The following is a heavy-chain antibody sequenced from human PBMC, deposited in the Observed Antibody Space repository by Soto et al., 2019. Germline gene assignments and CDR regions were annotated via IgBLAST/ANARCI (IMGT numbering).Heavy chain of an antibody. Sequence: ASVKVSCKASGGPFSSYAISWVRQAPGQGLEWMGGIIPIFGTANYAQKFQGRVTITADKSTSTAYMELSSLRSEDTAVYYCARVRDSGYDSYYYYYGMDVWGQGTTVTVSS. D-gene: IGHD5-12*01. CDR2: IIPIFGTA. CDR1: GGPFSSYA. J-gene: IGHJ6*02. V-gene: IGHV1-69*06. CDR3: ARVRDSGYDSYYYYYGMDV.